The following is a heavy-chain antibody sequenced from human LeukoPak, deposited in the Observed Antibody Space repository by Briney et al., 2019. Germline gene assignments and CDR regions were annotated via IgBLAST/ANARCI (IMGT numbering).Heavy chain of an antibody. CDR1: GFTFSSYG. Sequence: GGSLRLSCAASGFTFSSYGMHWVRQAPGKGLEWVAFIRYDGSNKYYADSVKGRFTISRDNSKNTLYLQMNSLRAEDTAVYYCTRTVVGTNYFDYWGQGTLVTVSS. J-gene: IGHJ4*02. V-gene: IGHV3-30*02. CDR2: IRYDGSNK. CDR3: TRTVVGTNYFDY. D-gene: IGHD6-13*01.